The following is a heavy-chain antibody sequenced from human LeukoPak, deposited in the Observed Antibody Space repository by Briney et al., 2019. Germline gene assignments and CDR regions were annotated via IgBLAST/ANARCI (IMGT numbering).Heavy chain of an antibody. CDR3: ARGTVTNYWFDP. CDR2: INHSGST. Sequence: PSETLSLTCAVYGGSFSGYYWSWIRQPPGKGLEWIGEINHSGSTNYNPSLKSRVTISVDTSKNQFSLKLSSVTAADTAVYYCARGTVTNYWFDPWGQGTLVTVSS. J-gene: IGHJ5*02. D-gene: IGHD4-17*01. CDR1: GGSFSGYY. V-gene: IGHV4-34*01.